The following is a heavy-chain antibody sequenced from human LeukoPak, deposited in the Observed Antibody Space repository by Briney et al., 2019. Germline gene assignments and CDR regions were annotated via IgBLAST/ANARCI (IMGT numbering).Heavy chain of an antibody. CDR2: ISGSGGST. CDR3: AKDAMAVAGNVNWFDP. J-gene: IGHJ5*02. CDR1: GFTFSTHA. V-gene: IGHV3-23*01. Sequence: PGGSLRLSCAASGFTFSTHAMNWVRQAPGKGLEWVSGISGSGGSTYYADSVKGRFTISRDNSKNTLYLQMITLRAGDTAVYYCAKDAMAVAGNVNWFDPWAREPWSPSPQ. D-gene: IGHD6-19*01.